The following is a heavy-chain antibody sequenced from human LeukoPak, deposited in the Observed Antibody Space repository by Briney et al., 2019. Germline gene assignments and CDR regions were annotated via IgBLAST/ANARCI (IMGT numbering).Heavy chain of an antibody. J-gene: IGHJ4*02. V-gene: IGHV4-31*03. CDR2: IYYSGST. Sequence: SETLSLTCTVSGGSISSGGYYWSWIRQHPGKGLEWIGYIYYSGSTYYNPSLKSRVTTSVDTSKNQFSLKLSSVTAADTAVYYCAREDYGDFKFDYWGQGTLVTVSS. CDR1: GGSISSGGYY. D-gene: IGHD4-17*01. CDR3: AREDYGDFKFDY.